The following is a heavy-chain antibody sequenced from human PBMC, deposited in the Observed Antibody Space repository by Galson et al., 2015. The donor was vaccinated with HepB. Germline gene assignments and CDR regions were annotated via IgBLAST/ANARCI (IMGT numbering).Heavy chain of an antibody. Sequence: SLRLSCAASGFTFSSYAMSWVRQAPGKGLEWVSAISGSGGSTYYADSVKGRFTISRDNSKNTLYLQMNSLRAEDTAVYYCAKTFCGGDCYSFAPSSYWGQGTLATVSS. CDR3: AKTFCGGDCYSFAPSSY. J-gene: IGHJ4*02. CDR2: ISGSGGST. CDR1: GFTFSSYA. D-gene: IGHD2-21*02. V-gene: IGHV3-23*01.